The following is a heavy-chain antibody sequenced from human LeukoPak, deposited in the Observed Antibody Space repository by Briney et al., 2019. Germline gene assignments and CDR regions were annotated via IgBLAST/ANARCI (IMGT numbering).Heavy chain of an antibody. CDR2: IGSSGRNS. J-gene: IGHJ6*02. Sequence: GGSLRLSCAASGFTFSTYEMNWVRQAPGKGLEWVSYIGSSGRNSYYADSVKGRFTISRDNAKNSLYLQMNSLRAEDTAVYYCASTPPSYYYGMDVWGQGTTVTVSS. D-gene: IGHD2-15*01. V-gene: IGHV3-48*03. CDR3: ASTPPSYYYGMDV. CDR1: GFTFSTYE.